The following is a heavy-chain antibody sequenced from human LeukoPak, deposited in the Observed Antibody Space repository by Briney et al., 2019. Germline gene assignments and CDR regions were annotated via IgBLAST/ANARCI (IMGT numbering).Heavy chain of an antibody. Sequence: GGSLRISCAASGFTFSSYGMHWVRQAPGKGLEWVAVIWYDGSNKYYADSVKGRFTISRDNSKNTLYLQMNSLRAEDTAVYYCARDRTFRIVGALDDWGQGTLVTVSS. CDR2: IWYDGSNK. J-gene: IGHJ4*02. CDR3: ARDRTFRIVGALDD. V-gene: IGHV3-33*01. CDR1: GFTFSSYG. D-gene: IGHD1-26*01.